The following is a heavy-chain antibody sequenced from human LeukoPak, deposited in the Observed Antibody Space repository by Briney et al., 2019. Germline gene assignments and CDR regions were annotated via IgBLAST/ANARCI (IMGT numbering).Heavy chain of an antibody. CDR3: TGSGWYKY. Sequence: GGSLRLSCTASGFTFGDYAMSWVRQAPGKGLEWVGFIRSKAYGGTTEYAASVKGRFTVSRDDSKSIAYLQMNSLKTEDTAVYYCTGSGWYKYWGQGTLVTVSS. CDR1: GFTFGDYA. V-gene: IGHV3-49*04. J-gene: IGHJ4*02. CDR2: IRSKAYGGTT. D-gene: IGHD6-19*01.